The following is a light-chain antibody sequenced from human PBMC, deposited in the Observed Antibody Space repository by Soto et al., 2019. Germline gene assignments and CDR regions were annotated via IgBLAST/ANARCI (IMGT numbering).Light chain of an antibody. V-gene: IGKV1-5*03. CDR2: KAS. J-gene: IGKJ1*01. Sequence: DIQLPQSPSTLSGSVGDRVTITCRASQTISSWLAWYQQKPGKAPKLLIYKASTLKSGVPTRCSGSGSGTEFTLTISSLQPDDFATYYCQHYKSYSEAFGQGTKVELK. CDR3: QHYKSYSEA. CDR1: QTISSW.